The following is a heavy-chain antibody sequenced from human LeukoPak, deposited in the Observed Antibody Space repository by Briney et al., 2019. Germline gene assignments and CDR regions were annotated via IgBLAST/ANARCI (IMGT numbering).Heavy chain of an antibody. Sequence: ASVQVSCKASGFTFTSSPMQWVRPARGKRLEWIGCIVVGSGNTNYAQKFQERVTITRDMSTSTAYMELSSLRSEDTAVYYCAASSTAGNFDYWGQGTLVTVSS. V-gene: IGHV1-58*02. CDR2: IVVGSGNT. D-gene: IGHD2-21*02. CDR3: AASSTAGNFDY. CDR1: GFTFTSSP. J-gene: IGHJ4*02.